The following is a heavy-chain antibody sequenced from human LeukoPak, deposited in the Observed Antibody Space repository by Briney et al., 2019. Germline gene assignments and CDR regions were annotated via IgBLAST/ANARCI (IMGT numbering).Heavy chain of an antibody. Sequence: GGSLRLSCAASGFTFSDYWMNWVRQAPGRGLEWVASIKQDGSEKYYVDSVKGRFSISRDNAKNSLYLQMNSLRAEDTAVYYCARDAARGYSYGAFRYWGQGTLVTVSS. D-gene: IGHD5-18*01. CDR1: GFTFSDYW. CDR2: IKQDGSEK. CDR3: ARDAARGYSYGAFRY. V-gene: IGHV3-7*01. J-gene: IGHJ4*02.